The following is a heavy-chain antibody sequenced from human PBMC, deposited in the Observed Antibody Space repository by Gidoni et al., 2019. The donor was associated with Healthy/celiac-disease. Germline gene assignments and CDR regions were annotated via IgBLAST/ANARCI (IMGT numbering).Heavy chain of an antibody. Sequence: EVQLVQSGAEVKKPGESLKISCKGSGYSFTSYWIGWVRQMPGKGLEWMGIIYPGDSDTRYSPAFQGQVTISADKSISTAYLQWSSLKASDTAMYYCARRGSSWGGGSNWFDPWGQGTLVTVSS. CDR2: IYPGDSDT. D-gene: IGHD6-13*01. CDR1: GYSFTSYW. CDR3: ARRGSSWGGGSNWFDP. V-gene: IGHV5-51*01. J-gene: IGHJ5*02.